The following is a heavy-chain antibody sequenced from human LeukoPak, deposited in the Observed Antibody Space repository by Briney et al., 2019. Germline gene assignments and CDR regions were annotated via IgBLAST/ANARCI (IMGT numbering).Heavy chain of an antibody. CDR2: ISSSSSYI. V-gene: IGHV3-21*01. J-gene: IGHJ4*02. D-gene: IGHD3-22*01. CDR3: ARDSGETALVVVNFEY. Sequence: PGGSLRLSCAASGFTFSSYSMNWVRQAPGKGLEWVSSISSSSSYIYYADSVKGRFTISRDNAKNSLYLQMNSLRAEDTAVYYCARDSGETALVVVNFEYWGQGTLVTVSS. CDR1: GFTFSSYS.